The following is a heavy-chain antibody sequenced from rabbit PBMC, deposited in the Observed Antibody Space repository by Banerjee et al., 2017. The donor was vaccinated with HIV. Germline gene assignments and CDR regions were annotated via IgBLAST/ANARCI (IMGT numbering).Heavy chain of an antibody. CDR1: GFSFSSNYN. V-gene: IGHV1S40*01. D-gene: IGHD3-3*01. J-gene: IGHJ4*01. CDR3: ARGVTVLGPADYYFNL. Sequence: QSLEESGGDLVKPGASLTLTCTASGFSFSSNYNMCWVRQAPGKGLEWIACIYAGSSGSTYYANWAKGRFTISKTSSTTVTLQMTSLTAADTATYFCARGVTVLGPADYYFNLWGQGTLVTVS. CDR2: IYAGSSGST.